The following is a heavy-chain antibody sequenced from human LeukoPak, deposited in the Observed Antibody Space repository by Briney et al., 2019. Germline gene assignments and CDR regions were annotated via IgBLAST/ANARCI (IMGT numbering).Heavy chain of an antibody. CDR2: IYYSGST. CDR1: GGSIRSYY. D-gene: IGHD2-2*01. Sequence: PSETLSLTCTVSGGSIRSYYWSWIRQPPGKGLEGIGYIYYSGSTNYNPSLKSRVTISVDTSKNQFSLKLSSVTAADTAVYYCARVTKTYYYYMDVWGKGTTVTVSS. V-gene: IGHV4-59*01. J-gene: IGHJ6*03. CDR3: ARVTKTYYYYMDV.